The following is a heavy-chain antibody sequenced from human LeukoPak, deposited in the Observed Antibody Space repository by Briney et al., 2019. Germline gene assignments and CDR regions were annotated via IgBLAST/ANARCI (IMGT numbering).Heavy chain of an antibody. J-gene: IGHJ4*02. CDR1: GFTFSSYG. Sequence: PGGSLRLSCAASGFTFSSYGMHWVRQAPGKGLEWVAVISYDGSNKYYADSVKGRFTISRDNSKNTLYLQMNSLRAEDTAVYYCASSGELHFDYWGQGTLVTVSS. CDR3: ASSGELHFDY. D-gene: IGHD1-26*01. CDR2: ISYDGSNK. V-gene: IGHV3-30*19.